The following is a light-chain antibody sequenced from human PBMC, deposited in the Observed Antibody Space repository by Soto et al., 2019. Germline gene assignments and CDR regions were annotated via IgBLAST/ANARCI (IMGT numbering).Light chain of an antibody. J-gene: IGKJ5*01. CDR2: DAS. CDR3: QQFNSYFT. CDR1: QGISSA. Sequence: AIQLTQSPSSLSASVGDRVTITCRASQGISSALAWYQQKPGKAPKLLIYDASSLESGVPSRFSGSGSGTDFTLTSSSLQPEDFATYYCQQFNSYFTFGQGTRLEIK. V-gene: IGKV1-13*02.